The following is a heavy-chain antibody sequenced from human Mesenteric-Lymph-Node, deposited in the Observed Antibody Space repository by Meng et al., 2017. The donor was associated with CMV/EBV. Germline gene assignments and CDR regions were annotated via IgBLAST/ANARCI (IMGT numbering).Heavy chain of an antibody. CDR2: VNWNGEQT. V-gene: IGHV3-20*04. Sequence: GESLKISCAASGFTFDDYAMSWVRQAPGKGPEWISGVNWNGEQTGYADSVKGRFTISRDNAKNSLYLHMISLRVEDTALYYCARGEFFDTKWTHRDSWFDPWGQGTLVTVSS. D-gene: IGHD2-8*01. J-gene: IGHJ5*02. CDR1: GFTFDDYA. CDR3: ARGEFFDTKWTHRDSWFDP.